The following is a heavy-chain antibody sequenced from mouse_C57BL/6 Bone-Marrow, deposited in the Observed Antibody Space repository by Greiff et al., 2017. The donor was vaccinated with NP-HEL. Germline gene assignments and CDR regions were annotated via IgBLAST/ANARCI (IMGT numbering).Heavy chain of an antibody. D-gene: IGHD4-1*01. V-gene: IGHV2-5*01. Sequence: VQLQQSGPGLVQPSQSLSITCTVSGFSLTSYGVHWVRQSPGKGLEWLGVIWRGGSTDYNAAFLSRLSITKENSKSQVFFKMDSLQADDTAIYYCAISAIWDHWYFDVWGTGTTVTVS. J-gene: IGHJ1*03. CDR3: AISAIWDHWYFDV. CDR1: GFSLTSYG. CDR2: IWRGGST.